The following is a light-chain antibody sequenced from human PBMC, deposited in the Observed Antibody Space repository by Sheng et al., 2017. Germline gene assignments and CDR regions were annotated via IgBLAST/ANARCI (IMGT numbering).Light chain of an antibody. CDR2: DVS. V-gene: IGLV2-14*03. Sequence: QSALTQPASVSGSPGQSTTISCTGTSGDIGNYIYVSWYQQHPGKAPKLIIYDVSHRPSGVSNRFSGSKSGNTASLTISGLQTEDEADYYCNSYTTSDSYVFGTGTKVTVL. CDR3: NSYTTSDSYV. CDR1: SGDIGNYIY. J-gene: IGLJ1*01.